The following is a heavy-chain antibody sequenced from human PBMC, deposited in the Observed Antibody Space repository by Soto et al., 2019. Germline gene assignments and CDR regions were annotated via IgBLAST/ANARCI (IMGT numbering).Heavy chain of an antibody. J-gene: IGHJ6*02. Sequence: EVQLVESGGGLVKPGGSLRLSCAASGFTFSSYSRNWVRQAPGKGLEWVSSISSSSSYIYYADSVKGRFTISRDNAKNSLYLQMNSLRAEDTAVYYCARDISITIFGAGYYYGMDVWGQGTTVTVSS. CDR2: ISSSSSYI. CDR3: ARDISITIFGAGYYYGMDV. CDR1: GFTFSSYS. V-gene: IGHV3-21*01. D-gene: IGHD3-3*01.